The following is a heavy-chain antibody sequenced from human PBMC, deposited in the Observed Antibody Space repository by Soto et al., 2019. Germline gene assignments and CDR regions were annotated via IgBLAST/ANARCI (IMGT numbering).Heavy chain of an antibody. D-gene: IGHD5-18*01. CDR1: GFIFNSYW. CDR2: INSDGSST. J-gene: IGHJ6*02. Sequence: EVQLVESGGGLVQPGRSLRLSCAASGFIFNSYWMHWVRQAPGKGLVWVSRINSDGSSTSYADSVKGRFTISRDNAKNTLYLQMNSLRAEDTAVYYCARGTAMLDYYGMDVWGQGTTVTVSS. CDR3: ARGTAMLDYYGMDV. V-gene: IGHV3-74*01.